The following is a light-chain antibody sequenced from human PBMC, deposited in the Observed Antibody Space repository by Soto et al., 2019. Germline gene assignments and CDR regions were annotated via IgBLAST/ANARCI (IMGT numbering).Light chain of an antibody. CDR3: QTWATGIVV. CDR2: VNSDGSH. J-gene: IGLJ2*01. V-gene: IGLV4-69*02. CDR1: SGHSSYT. Sequence: QSVLTQSPSASASLGASVKLTCTLSSGHSSYTIAWHQQQPEKGPRYLMKVNSDGSHTKGDGIPDRFSGSSSGAERYLTISSLQSEDEADYYCQTWATGIVVFGGGTKLTVL.